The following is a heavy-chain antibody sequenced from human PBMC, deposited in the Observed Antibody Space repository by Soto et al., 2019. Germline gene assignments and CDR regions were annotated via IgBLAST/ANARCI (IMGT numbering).Heavy chain of an antibody. J-gene: IGHJ5*02. Sequence: PSETLSLTCTVSGGSISSYYWSWIRQPPGKGLEWIGYIYYSGSTNYNPSLKSRVTISVDTSKNQFSLKLSSVTAADTAVYYCARERGYFSGRSCYGWFDPWGQATLVTVFS. CDR2: IYYSGST. D-gene: IGHD2-15*01. CDR1: GGSISSYY. V-gene: IGHV4-59*01. CDR3: ARERGYFSGRSCYGWFDP.